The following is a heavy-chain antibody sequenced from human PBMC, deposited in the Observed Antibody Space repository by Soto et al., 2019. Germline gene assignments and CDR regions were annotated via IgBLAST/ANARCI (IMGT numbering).Heavy chain of an antibody. CDR2: ISYDGSHK. V-gene: IGHV3-30-3*01. CDR3: ARDLSGSGD. D-gene: IGHD3-10*01. Sequence: QVQLVESGGGVVQPGRSLRLSCAASGFAFSSYAMHWVRQAPGKGLEWVAVISYDGSHKYYADSVKGRFTISRDNSKNTLYLQMNSLRAYDTAVYYCARDLSGSGDWGQGTLVTVSS. J-gene: IGHJ4*02. CDR1: GFAFSSYA.